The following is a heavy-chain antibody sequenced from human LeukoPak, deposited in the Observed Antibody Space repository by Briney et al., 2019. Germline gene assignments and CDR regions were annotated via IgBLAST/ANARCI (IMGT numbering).Heavy chain of an antibody. Sequence: GESLQISCKGSGYNFSSYWIGWVRQMPGKGLEWMGIIYPGDSDTKYNPSFQGQVTISADESISTAFLQWSGLKASDTAMYYCARHDGDYVDYWGQGTLVTVSP. CDR3: ARHDGDYVDY. V-gene: IGHV5-51*01. D-gene: IGHD4-17*01. J-gene: IGHJ4*02. CDR2: IYPGDSDT. CDR1: GYNFSSYW.